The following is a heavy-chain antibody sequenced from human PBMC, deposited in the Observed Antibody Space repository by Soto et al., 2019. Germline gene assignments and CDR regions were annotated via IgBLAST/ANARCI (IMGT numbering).Heavy chain of an antibody. J-gene: IGHJ5*02. D-gene: IGHD1-1*01. V-gene: IGHV4-4*07. Sequence: SETLSLTCTVSGASISGFYWSWIRKSAGKGLEWIGRIYATGTTDYNPSLKSRVMMSVDTSKKQFSLKLRSVTAADTAVYYCVRDGTKTLRDWFDPWGQ. CDR2: IYATGTT. CDR1: GASISGFY. CDR3: VRDGTKTLRDWFDP.